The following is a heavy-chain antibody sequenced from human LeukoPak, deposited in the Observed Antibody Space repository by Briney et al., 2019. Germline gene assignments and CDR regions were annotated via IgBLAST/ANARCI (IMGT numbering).Heavy chain of an antibody. D-gene: IGHD2-15*01. CDR3: ARGSRGHIVAGAAEYFQH. Sequence: TGGSLRLSCAASGFTFSSYSMNWVRQAPGKGLEWVSYISSSSSTIYYADSVKGRFTISRDNAKNSLYLQMNSLRDEDTAVYYCARGSRGHIVAGAAEYFQHWGQGTLVTVSS. J-gene: IGHJ1*01. CDR2: ISSSSSTI. CDR1: GFTFSSYS. V-gene: IGHV3-48*02.